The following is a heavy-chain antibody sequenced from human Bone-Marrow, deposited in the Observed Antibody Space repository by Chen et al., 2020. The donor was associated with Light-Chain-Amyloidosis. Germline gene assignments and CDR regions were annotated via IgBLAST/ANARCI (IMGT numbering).Heavy chain of an antibody. CDR3: AKGTTFDY. CDR2: ISYDGSNK. V-gene: IGHV3-30*18. Sequence: QVQLVESGGGVVQPGRSLRLSCAASGFTFSSYGMHWVRQAPGKGLEWVAVISYDGSNKYYADSVKGRFTISRDNSKNTLYLQMNSLRAEDTAVYYCAKGTTFDYWGQGTLVTDSS. J-gene: IGHJ4*02. CDR1: GFTFSSYG. D-gene: IGHD2-2*01.